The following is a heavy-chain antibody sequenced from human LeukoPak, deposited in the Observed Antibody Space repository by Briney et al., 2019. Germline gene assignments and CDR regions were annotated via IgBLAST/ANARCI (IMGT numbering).Heavy chain of an antibody. CDR2: TSYSGSN. D-gene: IGHD3-9*01. J-gene: IGHJ3*02. CDR3: ARQGYDILTGYIDAFDI. V-gene: IGHV4-59*08. Sequence: PSETLSLTCTVSGGSLSSYYWSWIRQPPGEGLEWIGYTSYSGSNNYNPSLKSRVTISIDTSKNQFSLKLRSVTAADTAIYYCARQGYDILTGYIDAFDIWGQGTMVTVSS. CDR1: GGSLSSYY.